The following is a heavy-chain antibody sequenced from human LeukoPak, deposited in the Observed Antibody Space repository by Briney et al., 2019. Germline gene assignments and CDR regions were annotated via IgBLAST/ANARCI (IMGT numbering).Heavy chain of an antibody. V-gene: IGHV3-23*01. CDR3: AKGHYYGSGSLDY. J-gene: IGHJ4*02. Sequence: GGSLRLSCAASGFTFSNHWMHWVRQAPGKGLEWVSAIGGRDGSTYYADSVKGRFTISRDNSKNTLYVQMNSLRAEDTAVYYCAKGHYYGSGSLDYWGQGTLVTVSS. CDR2: IGGRDGST. D-gene: IGHD3-10*01. CDR1: GFTFSNHW.